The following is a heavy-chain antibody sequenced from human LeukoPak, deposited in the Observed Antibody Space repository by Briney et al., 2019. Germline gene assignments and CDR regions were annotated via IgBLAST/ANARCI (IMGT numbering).Heavy chain of an antibody. D-gene: IGHD3-16*01. CDR3: ARGVRDYVFDAFNI. V-gene: IGHV4-34*01. Sequence: SETLSLTCGVSGGSFSAYYWSWISQPPGKGLELIGEINHSGRTNYNPSLKSRVTISVDTSKNQFSLNLSSVTAADTAVYYCARGVRDYVFDAFNIWGPGTMVTVSS. CDR2: INHSGRT. CDR1: GGSFSAYY. J-gene: IGHJ3*02.